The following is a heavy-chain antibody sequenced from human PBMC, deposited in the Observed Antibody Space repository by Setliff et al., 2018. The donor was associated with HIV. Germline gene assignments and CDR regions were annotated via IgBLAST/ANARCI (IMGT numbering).Heavy chain of an antibody. V-gene: IGHV1-2*02. D-gene: IGHD3-16*01. CDR1: GYTFTGYY. CDR2: INPNSGGT. CDR3: ARQATFGGRIDY. Sequence: ASVKVSCKASGYTFTGYYIHWIRQAPGQGLEWMGWINPNSGGTDYAQKFQGRVTITRDTSVTTAYMELSRLRSDDTAMYYCARQATFGGRIDYWGQGTLVTVSS. J-gene: IGHJ4*02.